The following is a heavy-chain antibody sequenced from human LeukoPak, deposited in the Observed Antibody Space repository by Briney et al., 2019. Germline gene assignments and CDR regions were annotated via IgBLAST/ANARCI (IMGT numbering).Heavy chain of an antibody. V-gene: IGHV1-8*01. CDR2: MNPNSGNT. D-gene: IGHD2-15*01. CDR3: ARRHGRCSDGSCYYPDY. J-gene: IGHJ4*02. CDR1: GYTFTSYD. Sequence: ASVKVSCKASGYTFTSYDINWVRQSTGQGLEWMGWMNPNSGNTGYAQKFQGRVTMTRNSSITTAYMELSSLRSEDTAVYYCARRHGRCSDGSCYYPDYWGQGTLVTVSS.